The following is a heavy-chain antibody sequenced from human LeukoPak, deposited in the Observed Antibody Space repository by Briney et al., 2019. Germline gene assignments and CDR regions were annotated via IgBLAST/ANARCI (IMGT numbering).Heavy chain of an antibody. Sequence: GGSLRLSCAASGFTFNNYAMNWVRQAPGKGLEWVLDIRGGGSNTRYSDSVKGRFSISRNNSKNILYLQMNSLRPEDTAIYYCAKCSASYSNDAFDVWGRGTMVTVSS. CDR2: IRGGGSNT. V-gene: IGHV3-23*01. D-gene: IGHD3-10*02. CDR1: GFTFNNYA. CDR3: AKCSASYSNDAFDV. J-gene: IGHJ3*01.